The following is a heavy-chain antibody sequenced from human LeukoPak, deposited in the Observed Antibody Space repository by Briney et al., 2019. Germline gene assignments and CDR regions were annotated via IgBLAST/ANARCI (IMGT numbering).Heavy chain of an antibody. CDR2: IYTSGST. Sequence: SETLSLTCTVSGGSISSYYWSWIRQPAGKGLEWIGRIYTSGSTNYNPSLKSRVTMSVDTSKNQFSLKLSSVTAADTAVYYCARVIRLRYFDWFDYWGQGTLVTVSS. V-gene: IGHV4-4*07. D-gene: IGHD3-9*01. J-gene: IGHJ4*02. CDR3: ARVIRLRYFDWFDY. CDR1: GGSISSYY.